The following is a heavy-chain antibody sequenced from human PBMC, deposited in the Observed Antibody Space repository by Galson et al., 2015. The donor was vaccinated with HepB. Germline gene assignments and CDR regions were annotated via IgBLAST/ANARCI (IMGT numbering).Heavy chain of an antibody. CDR3: AKERSTVTTRPGPFDY. J-gene: IGHJ4*02. CDR2: ISGSGGST. CDR1: GFTFSSYA. D-gene: IGHD4-17*01. V-gene: IGHV3-23*01. Sequence: SLRLSCAASGFTFSSYAMSWVRQAPGKGLEWVSAISGSGGSTYYADSVKGRFTISRDNSKNTLYLQMNSLRAEDTAVYYCAKERSTVTTRPGPFDYWGQGTLVTVSS.